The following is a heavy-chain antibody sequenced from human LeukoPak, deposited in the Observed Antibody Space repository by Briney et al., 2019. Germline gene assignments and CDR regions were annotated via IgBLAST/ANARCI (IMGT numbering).Heavy chain of an antibody. V-gene: IGHV1-69*05. CDR1: GGTFSSYA. CDR2: IIPIFGTA. CDR3: ARDGGYYYDSSGYLL. D-gene: IGHD3-22*01. J-gene: IGHJ4*02. Sequence: SVKVSCKAPGGTFSSYAISWVRQAPGQGLEWMGGIIPIFGTANYAQKFQGRVTMTRDMSTSTVYMELSSLRSEDTAVYYCARDGGYYYDSSGYLLWGQGTLVTVSS.